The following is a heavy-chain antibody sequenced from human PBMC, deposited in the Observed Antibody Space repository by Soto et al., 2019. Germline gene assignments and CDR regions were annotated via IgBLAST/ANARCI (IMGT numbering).Heavy chain of an antibody. V-gene: IGHV4-31*03. Sequence: QVQLQESGPGLVKPSQTLSLTCTVSGGSISSGGYYWSWIRQHPGKGLEWIGYIYYSGSTYYNPSLKSRVTISVDTAKGQCALKLSSVTAADTAVYYCARVLQSSGSVRWFDPWCQRTLVTVSS. CDR3: ARVLQSSGSVRWFDP. J-gene: IGHJ5*02. D-gene: IGHD3-22*01. CDR1: GGSISSGGYY. CDR2: IYYSGST.